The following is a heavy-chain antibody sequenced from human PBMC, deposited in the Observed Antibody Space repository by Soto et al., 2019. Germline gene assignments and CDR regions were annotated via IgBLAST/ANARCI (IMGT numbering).Heavy chain of an antibody. J-gene: IGHJ4*02. CDR1: GFTFSSYG. D-gene: IGHD6-13*01. Sequence: GVCMRLSCAASGFTFSSYGIHWVRQAPGKGLEWVAVISYDGSNKYYADSVKGRFTISKDNSKNTLYLQINSLRAEDTAVYYCAKDYGPTAAAGTSDYGGQGTLVTVSS. CDR2: ISYDGSNK. CDR3: AKDYGPTAAAGTSDY. V-gene: IGHV3-30*18.